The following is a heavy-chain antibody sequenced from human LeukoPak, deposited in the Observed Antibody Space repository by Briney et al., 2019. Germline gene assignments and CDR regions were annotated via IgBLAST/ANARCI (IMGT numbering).Heavy chain of an antibody. J-gene: IGHJ4*02. V-gene: IGHV4-39*07. CDR1: GGSISSGGYY. CDR3: ARRPYYDFWSGYAFDY. D-gene: IGHD3-3*01. CDR2: INHSGST. Sequence: SETLSLTCTVSGGSISSGGYYWSWIRQPPGKGLEWIGEINHSGSTNYNPSLKSRVTISVDTSKNQFSLKLSSVTAADTAVYYCARRPYYDFWSGYAFDYWGQGTLVTVSS.